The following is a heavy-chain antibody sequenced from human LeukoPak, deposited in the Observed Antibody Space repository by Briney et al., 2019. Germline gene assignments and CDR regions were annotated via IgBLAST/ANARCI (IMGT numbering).Heavy chain of an antibody. Sequence: GGSLRLSCAASGFTFSSYSMNWVRQAPGKGLEWVSSISSSSSYIYYADSVKGRFTISRDNAKNSLYLQMNSLRAEDTAAYYCARDMTRIAARPDYFDYWGQGTLVTVSS. D-gene: IGHD6-6*01. V-gene: IGHV3-21*01. CDR2: ISSSSSYI. CDR1: GFTFSSYS. J-gene: IGHJ4*02. CDR3: ARDMTRIAARPDYFDY.